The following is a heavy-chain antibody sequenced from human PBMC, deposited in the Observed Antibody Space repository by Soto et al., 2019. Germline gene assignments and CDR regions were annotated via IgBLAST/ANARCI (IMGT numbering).Heavy chain of an antibody. CDR2: INPKSGDT. V-gene: IGHV1-2*02. CDR3: ARDTVTSLTPYQGFYYYGMDV. CDR1: EYTFIGFH. D-gene: IGHD2-2*01. J-gene: IGHJ6*02. Sequence: VASVKVSCKASEYTFIGFHLHWVRQAPGQGLEWMGWINPKSGDTKYAQKFQGRVTLTRDTSISTGYMELSRLESNDTAVYYCARDTVTSLTPYQGFYYYGMDVWGQGTTVTVSS.